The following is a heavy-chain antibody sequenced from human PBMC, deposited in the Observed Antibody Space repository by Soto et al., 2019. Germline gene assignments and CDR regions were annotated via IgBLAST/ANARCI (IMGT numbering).Heavy chain of an antibody. CDR2: IIPIFGTA. CDR3: ARYHYIVVDGFDY. CDR1: GGTFSSYA. J-gene: IGHJ4*02. D-gene: IGHD3-22*01. Sequence: ASVKVSCKASGGTFSSYAISWVRQAPGQGLEWMGGIIPIFGTANYAQKFQGRVTITADESTSTAYMELSSLRSEDTAVYYCARYHYIVVDGFDYWGQGTLVTVSS. V-gene: IGHV1-69*13.